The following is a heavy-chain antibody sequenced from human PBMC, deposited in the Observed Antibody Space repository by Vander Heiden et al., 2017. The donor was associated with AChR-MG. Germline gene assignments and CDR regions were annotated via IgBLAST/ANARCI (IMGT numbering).Heavy chain of an antibody. D-gene: IGHD2-15*01. J-gene: IGHJ4*02. CDR2: IYYSGST. Sequence: QLQLQESGPGLVKPSETLSLTCTVSGGSISSSSYYWGWIRQPPGKGLEWIGSIYYSGSTYYNPSLKSRVTISVDTSKNQFSLKLSSVTAADTAVYYCARLIPRRYCSGGSCYSRRPGMIDYWGQGTLVTVSS. V-gene: IGHV4-39*01. CDR3: ARLIPRRYCSGGSCYSRRPGMIDY. CDR1: GGSISSSSYY.